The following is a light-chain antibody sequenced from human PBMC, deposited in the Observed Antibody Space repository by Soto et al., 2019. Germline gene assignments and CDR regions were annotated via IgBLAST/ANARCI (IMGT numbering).Light chain of an antibody. Sequence: EIVLTQSPGTLSLSPGERATLSCSASQSVSSSYLAWYQQKPGQAPRLLIYGASSRATSIPDRFSGSGSGTYFTLTISRLLPYDFALYCCHQYSSAKNTFGQGTKLEIK. CDR1: QSVSSSY. CDR3: HQYSSAKNT. J-gene: IGKJ2*01. V-gene: IGKV3-20*01. CDR2: GAS.